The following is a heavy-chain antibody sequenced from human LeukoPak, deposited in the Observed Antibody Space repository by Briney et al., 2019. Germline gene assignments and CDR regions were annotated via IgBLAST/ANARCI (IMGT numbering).Heavy chain of an antibody. D-gene: IGHD5-12*01. J-gene: IGHJ6*03. Sequence: SETLSLTCTVSGYSISSGYYWGWIRQPPGKGLEWIGSIYHSGSTYYNPSLKSRVTISVDTSKNQFSLKLSSVTAADTAVYYCARGGYDLYYYYYMDVWGKGTTVTISS. CDR1: GYSISSGYY. CDR2: IYHSGST. CDR3: ARGGYDLYYYYYMDV. V-gene: IGHV4-38-2*02.